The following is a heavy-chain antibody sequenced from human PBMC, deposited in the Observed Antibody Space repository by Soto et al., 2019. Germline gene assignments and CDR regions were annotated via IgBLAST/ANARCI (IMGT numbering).Heavy chain of an antibody. J-gene: IGHJ6*02. CDR3: TKGILLYYYVYGMDV. CDR2: INAGNGNT. V-gene: IGHV1-3*01. CDR1: GYTFTSYA. D-gene: IGHD3-10*02. Sequence: ASVKVSCKASGYTFTSYAMHWVRQAPGQRLEWMGWINAGNGNTKYSQKFQGRVTITRDTSASTAYMELSSLRAEDTAFYYCTKGILLYYYVYGMDVCGQGTTVTVSS.